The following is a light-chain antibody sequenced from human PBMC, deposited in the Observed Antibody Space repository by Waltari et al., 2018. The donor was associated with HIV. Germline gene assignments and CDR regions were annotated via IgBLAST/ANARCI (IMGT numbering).Light chain of an antibody. CDR2: DAS. Sequence: DIQITQSPSSLSASVGDRVTITCQASQDISIYLNWYQQKPGKAPKLLSYDASSLETGVPSRFSGSGYGTDFNFTISSLQTEDIATYYWKQYDNLRTFGGGTKVEIK. V-gene: IGKV1-33*01. CDR3: KQYDNLRT. CDR1: QDISIY. J-gene: IGKJ4*02.